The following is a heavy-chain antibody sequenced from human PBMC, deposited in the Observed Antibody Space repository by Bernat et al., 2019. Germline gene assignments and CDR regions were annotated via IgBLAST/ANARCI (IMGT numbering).Heavy chain of an antibody. CDR1: GFTFSSYS. V-gene: IGHV3-21*01. CDR2: ISSSSSYI. CDR3: TRDGNSSWIPYDF. J-gene: IGHJ4*02. Sequence: EVQLVESGGGLVKPGGSLRLSCAASGFTFSSYSMNWVRQAPGKGLEWVSSISSSSSYIYYADSVKGRFTISRDNANNSLYLQMNSLRAEDTAVYCCTRDGNSSWIPYDFWGQGTLVTVSS. D-gene: IGHD6-13*01.